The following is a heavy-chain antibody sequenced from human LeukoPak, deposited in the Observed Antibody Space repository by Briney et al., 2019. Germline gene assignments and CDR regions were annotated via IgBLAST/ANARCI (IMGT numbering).Heavy chain of an antibody. CDR2: IKAEAHGGTT. Sequence: GGSLRLSCAASGFTFINAWMAWVRQAPGKGLEWVGRIKAEAHGGTTEYAAPVKGRFTISRDDSKNTLYLQMNSLKTEDTAVYYCTTDGVGVEGATYDNWGQGTLVSVSS. V-gene: IGHV3-15*01. CDR1: GFTFINAW. CDR3: TTDGVGVEGATYDN. J-gene: IGHJ4*02. D-gene: IGHD1-26*01.